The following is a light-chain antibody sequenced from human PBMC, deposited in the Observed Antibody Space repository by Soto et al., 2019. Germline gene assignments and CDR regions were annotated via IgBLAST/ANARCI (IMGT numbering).Light chain of an antibody. CDR2: DDN. Sequence: VLTQPPSVSAAPGQKVTISCSGSSSNIGGNSVSWYQQLPGTAPKLLIYDDNKRPSGIPDRFSGSKSGTSATLGITGFQTGDEADYYCGSWDSSLSAYVFGAGTKVTVL. CDR3: GSWDSSLSAYV. CDR1: SSNIGGNS. J-gene: IGLJ1*01. V-gene: IGLV1-51*01.